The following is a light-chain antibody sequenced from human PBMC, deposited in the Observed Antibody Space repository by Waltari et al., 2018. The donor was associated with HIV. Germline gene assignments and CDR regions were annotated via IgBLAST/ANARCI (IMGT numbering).Light chain of an antibody. V-gene: IGKV4-1*01. Sequence: DIVLTQSPDSLAVSLGERATINCKSSPSVLYNSNNKNYLAWYQQKPGQPPKLLITWASTRESGVPARFSGSGSGTDFTLTISTLQAEDVAVYYCQQYYSTPYTFGQGTKVEIK. CDR1: PSVLYNSNNKNY. CDR3: QQYYSTPYT. J-gene: IGKJ2*01. CDR2: WAS.